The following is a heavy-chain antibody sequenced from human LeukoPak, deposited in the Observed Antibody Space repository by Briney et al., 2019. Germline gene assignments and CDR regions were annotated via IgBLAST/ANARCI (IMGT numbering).Heavy chain of an antibody. CDR3: ARDSDPTYYYGSGSYYNVFYFDY. D-gene: IGHD3-10*01. CDR1: GFTFSSYS. V-gene: IGHV3-21*01. CDR2: ISSSSSYI. Sequence: GGSLRLSCAASGFTFSSYSMNWVRQAPGKGLEWVSSISSSSSYIYYADSVKGRFTISRDNAKNSLYLQMNSLRAEDTAVYYCARDSDPTYYYGSGSYYNVFYFDYWGQGTLVTVSS. J-gene: IGHJ4*02.